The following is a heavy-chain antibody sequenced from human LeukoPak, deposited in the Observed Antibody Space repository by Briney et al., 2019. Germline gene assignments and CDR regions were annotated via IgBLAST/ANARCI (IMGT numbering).Heavy chain of an antibody. CDR3: ASDSPYYNYYYMDV. D-gene: IGHD3-22*01. Sequence: GGSLRLSCAASGFTFSSYAMHWVRQAPGKGLEWVAVISYDGSNKYYADSVKGRFTISRENSKNTLYLQMNSLRAEDTAVYYCASDSPYYNYYYMDVWGKGTTVTVSS. J-gene: IGHJ6*03. V-gene: IGHV3-30-3*01. CDR1: GFTFSSYA. CDR2: ISYDGSNK.